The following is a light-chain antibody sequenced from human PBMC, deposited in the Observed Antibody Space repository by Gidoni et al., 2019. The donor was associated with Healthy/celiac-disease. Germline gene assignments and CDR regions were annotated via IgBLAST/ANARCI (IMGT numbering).Light chain of an antibody. Sequence: QSALTQPASVSGAPGQSLTISITGTSSDVGGYTSVSWYQQHPVKAPILMIYEVSNRPSGVSNRFSGSTSGKTASLPIFGLQSEDEADYFCSSYTSISTLVFGGGTKLTVL. J-gene: IGLJ2*01. CDR2: EVS. V-gene: IGLV2-14*01. CDR3: SSYTSISTLV. CDR1: SSDVGGYTS.